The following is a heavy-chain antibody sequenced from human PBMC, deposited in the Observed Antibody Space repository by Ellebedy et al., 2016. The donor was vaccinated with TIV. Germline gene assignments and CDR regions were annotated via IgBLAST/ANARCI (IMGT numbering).Heavy chain of an antibody. CDR3: ITELCSSGCFPGIY. D-gene: IGHD2-15*01. CDR2: IKTTTGGGAT. J-gene: IGHJ4*02. CDR1: GFIFSNAW. Sequence: PGGSLRLSCAASGFIFSNAWVNWVRQAPGKGLEWVGRIKTTTGGGATDYAAPVKGRFIISRDDSKNTLYLQMNSLKTEDTAVYYCITELCSSGCFPGIYWGQGTLVTVSS. V-gene: IGHV3-15*07.